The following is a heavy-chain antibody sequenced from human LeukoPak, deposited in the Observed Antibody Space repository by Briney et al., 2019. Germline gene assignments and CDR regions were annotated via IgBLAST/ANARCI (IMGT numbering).Heavy chain of an antibody. CDR2: INHSGST. V-gene: IGHV4-34*01. Sequence: SETLSLTCAVYGGSFSGYYWSWIRQPPGKGLEWIGEINHSGSTNYNPSLKSRVTISVDTSKNQFSLKLSSVTAADTAVYCCARAAIVALGYWGQGTLVTVSS. J-gene: IGHJ4*02. D-gene: IGHD3-22*01. CDR1: GGSFSGYY. CDR3: ARAAIVALGY.